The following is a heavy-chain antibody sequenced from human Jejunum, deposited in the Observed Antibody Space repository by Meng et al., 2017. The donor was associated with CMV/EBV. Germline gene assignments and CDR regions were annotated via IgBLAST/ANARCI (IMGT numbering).Heavy chain of an antibody. CDR1: GASVSSNSAA. Sequence: CAISGASVSSNSAAWLWIRQSPSRGLEWLARTYYLSKWYNDYAVSVRGRIIINPDTSKNQFSLQLNSVTPEDTAVYYCTRGFNYYFDYWGQGTLVTVSS. CDR3: TRGFNYYFDY. CDR2: TYYLSKWYN. V-gene: IGHV6-1*01. J-gene: IGHJ4*02. D-gene: IGHD5-24*01.